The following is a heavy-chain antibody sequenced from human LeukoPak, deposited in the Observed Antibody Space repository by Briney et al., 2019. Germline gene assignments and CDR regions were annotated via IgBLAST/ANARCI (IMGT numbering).Heavy chain of an antibody. Sequence: GSLRLSCAASGFTFSSYAMHWVRQAPGKGLEWVAVISYDGSNKYYADSVKGRFTISRDNSKNTLYLQMNSLRAEDTAVYYCARDYRAATGYSSGWYPYYFDYWGQGTLVTVSS. D-gene: IGHD6-19*01. J-gene: IGHJ4*02. CDR1: GFTFSSYA. CDR3: ARDYRAATGYSSGWYPYYFDY. CDR2: ISYDGSNK. V-gene: IGHV3-30*04.